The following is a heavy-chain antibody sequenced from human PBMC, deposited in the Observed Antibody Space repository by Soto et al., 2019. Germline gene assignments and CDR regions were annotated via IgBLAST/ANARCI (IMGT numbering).Heavy chain of an antibody. CDR2: INPNSGGT. D-gene: IGHD5-12*01. J-gene: IGHJ6*02. V-gene: IGHV1-2*04. Sequence: GASVKVSCKASGYTFTGYYMHWVRQAPGQGLEWMGWINPNSGGTNYAQKFQGWVTMTRDTSISTAYMELSRLRSDDTAVYYCARADIVATKASYGMDVWGQGTTVTVSS. CDR1: GYTFTGYY. CDR3: ARADIVATKASYGMDV.